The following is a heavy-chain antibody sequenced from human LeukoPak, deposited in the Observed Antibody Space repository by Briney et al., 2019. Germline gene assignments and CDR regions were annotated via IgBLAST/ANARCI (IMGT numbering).Heavy chain of an antibody. CDR3: ARIGYSSGWYSGGQAYYMDV. Sequence: PSETLSLTCAVSGGSISSSNWWSWVRQPPGKGLEWIGEIYHSGSTNYNPSLKSRVTISVDKSKNQFSLKLSSVTAADTAVYYCARIGYSSGWYSGGQAYYMDVWGKGTTVTVSS. CDR2: IYHSGST. CDR1: GGSISSSNW. D-gene: IGHD6-19*01. J-gene: IGHJ6*03. V-gene: IGHV4-4*02.